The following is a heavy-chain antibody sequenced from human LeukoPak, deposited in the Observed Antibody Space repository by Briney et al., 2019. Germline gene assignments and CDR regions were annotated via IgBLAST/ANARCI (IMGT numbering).Heavy chain of an antibody. Sequence: GGSLRLSCAASGFTFSSYSMNWVRQAPGKGLEWVADIKQDGSEKYYVDSVKGRFTISRQNAKNSLFLQMNSLRAEDTAVYYCARHRSGGSQDDAFDIWGQGTMVTVSS. V-gene: IGHV3-7*01. D-gene: IGHD2-15*01. CDR1: GFTFSSYS. CDR3: ARHRSGGSQDDAFDI. CDR2: IKQDGSEK. J-gene: IGHJ3*02.